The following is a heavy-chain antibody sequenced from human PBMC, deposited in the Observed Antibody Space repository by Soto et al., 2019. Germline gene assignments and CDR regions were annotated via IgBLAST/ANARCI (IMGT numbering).Heavy chain of an antibody. V-gene: IGHV1-2*02. CDR2: INPNSGGT. D-gene: IGHD2-21*01. CDR1: GYIFTDYD. Sequence: ASVKLAYKASGYIFTDYDLHWVRQAPGQGLEWMGWINPNSGGTSYSQKCQGRVTMTTDTSISTAYMELTRLSSDDTAIYSCARPYCGTITCHNCFESWGQGTLVTVSS. CDR3: ARPYCGTITCHNCFES. J-gene: IGHJ4*02.